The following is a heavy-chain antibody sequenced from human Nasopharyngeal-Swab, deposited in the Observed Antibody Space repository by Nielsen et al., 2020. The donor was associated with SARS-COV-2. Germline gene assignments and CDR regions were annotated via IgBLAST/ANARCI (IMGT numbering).Heavy chain of an antibody. D-gene: IGHD1-7*01. Sequence: RQAPGKGLEWIGSIYYSGSTNYNPSLKSRVTISVDTSKNQFSLKLSSVTAADTAVYYCARGEGITGTTPGAFDIWGQGTMVTVSS. CDR2: IYYSGST. J-gene: IGHJ3*02. CDR3: ARGEGITGTTPGAFDI. V-gene: IGHV4-39*07.